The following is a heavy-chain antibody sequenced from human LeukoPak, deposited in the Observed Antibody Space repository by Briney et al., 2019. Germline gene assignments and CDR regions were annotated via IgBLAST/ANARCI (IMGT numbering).Heavy chain of an antibody. CDR2: IKKDGSEK. CDR3: ARESTAGYNTRSYGFRT. Sequence: PGGSLRLSCAASGVTFSGYWMRWVRQAPGKGLGWVGNIKKDGSEKYYLVSVTPRSTLSRDNAKTSLSLQMRSLRVEDTAVYYCARESTAGYNTRSYGFRTWGQGTLVSVSS. J-gene: IGHJ1*01. CDR1: GVTFSGYW. V-gene: IGHV3-7*01. D-gene: IGHD6-13*01.